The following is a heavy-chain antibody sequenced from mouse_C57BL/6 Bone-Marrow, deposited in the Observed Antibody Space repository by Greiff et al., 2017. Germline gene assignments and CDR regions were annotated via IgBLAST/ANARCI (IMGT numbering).Heavy chain of an antibody. D-gene: IGHD1-1*02. CDR1: GYTFTSYW. V-gene: IGHV1-52*01. CDR2: IDPSASGT. CDR3: TIENWWTSYYIDY. J-gene: IGHJ2*01. Sequence: QVQLQQPGAELVRPGSSVKLSCKASGYTFTSYWMHWVKQRPIQGLEWIGNIDPSASGTNYNQKFKDKATLTVDKSSSTAYMHLSILTSEYSAVYYCTIENWWTSYYIDYWGQGTTLTVSS.